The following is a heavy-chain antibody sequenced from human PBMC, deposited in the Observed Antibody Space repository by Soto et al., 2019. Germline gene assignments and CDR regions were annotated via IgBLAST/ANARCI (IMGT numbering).Heavy chain of an antibody. J-gene: IGHJ4*02. CDR1: GGSISSGNYY. CDR3: ATMGTSATGRYYFDY. D-gene: IGHD1-7*01. V-gene: IGHV4-30-4*01. Sequence: QVQLQESGPGLVKPSQTLSLTCTVSGGSISSGNYYWSWIRQPPGKGLEWIGFISYSGSTYYNASLKIRVTISVDTSKNQFSLNLSFVTAADTAVYYCATMGTSATGRYYFDYWGQGTLVTVSS. CDR2: ISYSGST.